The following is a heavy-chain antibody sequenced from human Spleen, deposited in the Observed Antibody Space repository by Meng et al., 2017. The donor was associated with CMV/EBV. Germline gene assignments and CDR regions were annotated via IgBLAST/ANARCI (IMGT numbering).Heavy chain of an antibody. CDR3: AKDPGLRGSYYYDSSGFDY. Sequence: GESLKISCAASGFTFSSYWMSWVRQAPGKGLEWVANIKQDGSEKYYVDSVRGRFTISRDNTKNSLYLQMNSLRAEDTAVYYCAKDPGLRGSYYYDSSGFDYWGQGTLVTVSS. CDR1: GFTFSSYW. V-gene: IGHV3-7*01. CDR2: IKQDGSEK. D-gene: IGHD3-22*01. J-gene: IGHJ4*02.